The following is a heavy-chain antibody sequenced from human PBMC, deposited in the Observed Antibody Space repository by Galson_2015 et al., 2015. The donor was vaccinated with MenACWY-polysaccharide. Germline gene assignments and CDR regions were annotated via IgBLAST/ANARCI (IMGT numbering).Heavy chain of an antibody. V-gene: IGHV3-7*01. CDR2: IKQDGSEK. J-gene: IGHJ4*02. CDR1: GFTFSSSW. CDR3: ANGGGTYSY. Sequence: SLRLSCAASGFTFSSSWMSWVRQAPGKGLEWVANIKQDGSEKNYVDSVRGRFTISRDNAQNSLYLQMNTLTAEDTAVYYCANGGGTYSYWGQGTLVTVSS. D-gene: IGHD1-26*01.